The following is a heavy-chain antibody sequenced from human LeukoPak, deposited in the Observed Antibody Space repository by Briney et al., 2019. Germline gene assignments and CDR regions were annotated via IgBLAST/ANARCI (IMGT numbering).Heavy chain of an antibody. CDR2: ISAYNGNI. V-gene: IGHV1-18*01. CDR3: ARAGPVLRYFRGYYFDY. D-gene: IGHD3-9*01. CDR1: GYTFNRYG. Sequence: GASVKVSCKASGYTFNRYGISWVRQAPGQGLEWMGWISAYNGNINYAQKFQGRVTMTTDTSTSTAYMELRSLRSDDTAVYYCARAGPVLRYFRGYYFDYWGQGTLVTVSS. J-gene: IGHJ4*02.